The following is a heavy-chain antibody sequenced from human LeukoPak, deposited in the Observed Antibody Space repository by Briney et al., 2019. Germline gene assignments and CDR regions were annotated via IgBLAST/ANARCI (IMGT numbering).Heavy chain of an antibody. D-gene: IGHD3-22*01. CDR3: ARDQVYFYDSSGFDY. CDR2: ISGYNGHT. V-gene: IGHV1-18*01. Sequence: ASVKVSCKTSGYTFTTYGFSWVRQAPGQGLEWMGWISGYNGHTNYAQNPQGRVTMTTDTSTSTAYMELRSLRSDDTAVYYCARDQVYFYDSSGFDYWGQGTLVTVSS. CDR1: GYTFTTYG. J-gene: IGHJ4*02.